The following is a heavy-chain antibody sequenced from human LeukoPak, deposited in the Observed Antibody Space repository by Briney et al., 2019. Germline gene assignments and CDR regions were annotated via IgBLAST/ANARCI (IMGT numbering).Heavy chain of an antibody. CDR1: GYTFIGYY. J-gene: IGHJ2*01. Sequence: ASVKVSCKASGYTFIGYYMHWVRQARGQGLEWMGWINPNSGGTNYAQKFQGRVTMTRDTSISTAYVDLSRLRSDDTAVYYCARGLDTYGFNWYFDLWGRGTLVTVSS. CDR2: INPNSGGT. D-gene: IGHD5-18*01. V-gene: IGHV1-2*02. CDR3: ARGLDTYGFNWYFDL.